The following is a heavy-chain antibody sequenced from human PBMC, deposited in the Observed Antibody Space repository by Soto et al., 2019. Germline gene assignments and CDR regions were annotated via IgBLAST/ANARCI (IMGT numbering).Heavy chain of an antibody. CDR3: ARPEGGYGSGYSWFDP. CDR1: GRSISEINSY. Sequence: LSESLSLTCSVSGRSISEINSYWGWIRQTPGEGLEWIGTIHHTGSTYYNPSLKSRVIISLDTSKNQFSLKLSSVTAADTALYYCARPEGGYGSGYSWFDPWGQGTRVTVS. V-gene: IGHV4-39*01. J-gene: IGHJ5*02. D-gene: IGHD5-12*01. CDR2: IHHTGST.